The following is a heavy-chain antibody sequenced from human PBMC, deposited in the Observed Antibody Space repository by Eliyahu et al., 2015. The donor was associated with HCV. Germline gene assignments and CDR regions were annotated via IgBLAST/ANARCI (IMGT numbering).Heavy chain of an antibody. V-gene: IGHV1-69*04. CDR2: ITPILGIA. CDR1: GGTFSSYA. J-gene: IGHJ4*02. CDR3: ARGINHYYDSSGYYGY. D-gene: IGHD3-22*01. Sequence: QVQLVQSGAEVKKPGSSVKVSCKASGGTFSSYAISWVRQAPGQGLEWMGRITPILGIANYAQKFQGRVTITADKSTSTAYMELSSLRSEDTAVYYCARGINHYYDSSGYYGYWGQGTLVTVSS.